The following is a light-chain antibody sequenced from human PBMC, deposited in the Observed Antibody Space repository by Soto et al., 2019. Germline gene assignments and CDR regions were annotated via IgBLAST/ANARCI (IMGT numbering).Light chain of an antibody. J-gene: IGKJ3*01. Sequence: EIVLTPSPGTLSVSPVDGATLSCRASQTVGKNCLAWYQVRPGQAPRLLIYAASTRATGVPDRFSGTGSGTDFALSISRLETDDSAVYYCQQYGGSPFTVGPGTKVDI. CDR2: AAS. V-gene: IGKV3-20*01. CDR3: QQYGGSPFT. CDR1: QTVGKNC.